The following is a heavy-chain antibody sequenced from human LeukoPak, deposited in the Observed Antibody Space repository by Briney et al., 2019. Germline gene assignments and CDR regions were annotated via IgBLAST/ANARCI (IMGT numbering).Heavy chain of an antibody. CDR2: INPDSGFT. CDR3: APTAEAYTSWWKV. Sequence: ASVKVSCKAPGYKFTDDYMHWVRQAPGQGLEFMGWINPDSGFTNCAQKFKGRVTMTRDTSISTAYLEVRSLTSDDTAVYYCAPTAEAYTSWWKVWGQGTLVTVSS. J-gene: IGHJ4*02. CDR1: GYKFTDDY. D-gene: IGHD3-16*01. V-gene: IGHV1-2*02.